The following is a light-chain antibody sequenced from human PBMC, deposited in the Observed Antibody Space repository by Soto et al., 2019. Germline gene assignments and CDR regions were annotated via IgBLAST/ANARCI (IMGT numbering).Light chain of an antibody. CDR2: DAS. Sequence: EIVLTQSPATLSLSPGERATLSCRASQSFSSYLAWYQQKPGQAPRLLIYDASNRATGIPARFSGSGSGTDFTLTISSLEPEDFEVYYCQQRSNWPWTFGKGTKVDIX. CDR1: QSFSSY. J-gene: IGKJ1*01. CDR3: QQRSNWPWT. V-gene: IGKV3-11*01.